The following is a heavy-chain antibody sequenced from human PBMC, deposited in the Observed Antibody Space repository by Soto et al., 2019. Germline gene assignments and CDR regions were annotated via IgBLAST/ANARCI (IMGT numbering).Heavy chain of an antibody. D-gene: IGHD2-2*01. CDR2: IDWDDDK. Sequence: GSGPTLVNPTQTLTLTCTFSGFSLSTSGMCVSWIRQPPGKALEWLARIDWDDDKYYSTSLKTRLTISKDTSKNQVVLTMTNMDPVDTATYYCARTQVTVVVPAASDAFDIWGQGTMVTVSS. V-gene: IGHV2-70*11. J-gene: IGHJ3*02. CDR3: ARTQVTVVVPAASDAFDI. CDR1: GFSLSTSGMC.